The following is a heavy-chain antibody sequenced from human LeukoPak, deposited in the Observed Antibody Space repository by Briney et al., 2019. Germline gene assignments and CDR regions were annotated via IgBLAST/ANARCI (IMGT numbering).Heavy chain of an antibody. J-gene: IGHJ3*02. CDR3: ARMTADGYDAFDI. CDR2: TYYRSKWYH. CDR1: GDSISSNSAT. D-gene: IGHD6-13*01. V-gene: IGHV6-1*01. Sequence: SQTLSLTCGISGDSISSNSATWNWIRQSPSRGLEWLGRTYYRSKWYHDYAVSVKSRITINPDTSKNQLSLQLTSVTPEDTAVYYRARMTADGYDAFDIWGQGTMVTVSS.